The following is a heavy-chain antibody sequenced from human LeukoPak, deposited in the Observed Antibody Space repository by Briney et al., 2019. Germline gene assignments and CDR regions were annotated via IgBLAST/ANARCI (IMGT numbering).Heavy chain of an antibody. J-gene: IGHJ5*02. D-gene: IGHD2-2*01. CDR2: ISYDGSNK. CDR3: AKDRGSGYRSSTSCSNWFDP. Sequence: GGSLRLSCAASGFTFSPYGMHWVRQAPGKGLEWVAVISYDGSNKYYADSVKGRFTISRDNSKNTLYLQMNSLRAEDTAVYYCAKDRGSGYRSSTSCSNWFDPWGQGTLVTVSS. V-gene: IGHV3-30*18. CDR1: GFTFSPYG.